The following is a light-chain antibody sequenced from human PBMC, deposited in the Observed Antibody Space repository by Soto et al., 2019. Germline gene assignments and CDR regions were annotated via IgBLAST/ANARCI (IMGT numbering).Light chain of an antibody. CDR2: DVS. CDR3: SSYTSSSTHV. V-gene: IGLV2-14*03. J-gene: IGLJ1*01. CDR1: SSDVGAYTF. Sequence: QSVLTQPASVSGSPGQSITISCTGTSSDVGAYTFVSWYQQHPDKVPILMIFDVSRRPSGVSDRFSGSKSGNTASLTISGLQPEDEADYYCSSYTSSSTHVFGSGTKLTVL.